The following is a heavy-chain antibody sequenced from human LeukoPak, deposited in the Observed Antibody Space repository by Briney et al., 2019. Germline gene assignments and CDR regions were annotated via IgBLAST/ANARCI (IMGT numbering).Heavy chain of an antibody. V-gene: IGHV3-48*04. CDR3: ARVRYKSGYIFEY. Sequence: GGSLRLSCAASGFIFSNYPMNWVRQAPGKGLQWISYISRSSSPIYYADSVRGRFTTTRDNAKNSLFLQMNSLRAEDTAVYYCARVRYKSGYIFEYWGQGVLVTVSS. CDR2: ISRSSSPI. J-gene: IGHJ4*02. CDR1: GFIFSNYP. D-gene: IGHD3-9*01.